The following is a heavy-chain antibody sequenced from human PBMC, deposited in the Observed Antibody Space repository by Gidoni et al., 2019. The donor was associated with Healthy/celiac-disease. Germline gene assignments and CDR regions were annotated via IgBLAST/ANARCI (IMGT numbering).Heavy chain of an antibody. D-gene: IGHD3-16*01. CDR2: IYWNDDK. J-gene: IGHJ4*02. V-gene: IGHV2-5*01. CDR3: AHSHHDYVWGSPFFDY. CDR1: GFSLSTSGVG. Sequence: QITLKESGPTLVKPTQTLTLTCTFSGFSLSTSGVGVGWIRQPPGKALEWLALIYWNDDKRYSPSLKSRLTITKDTSKNQVVLTMTNMDPVDTATYYCAHSHHDYVWGSPFFDYWGQGTLVTVSS.